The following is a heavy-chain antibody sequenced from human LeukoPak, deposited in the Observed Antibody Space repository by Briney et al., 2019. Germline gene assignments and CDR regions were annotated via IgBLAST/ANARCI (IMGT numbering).Heavy chain of an antibody. Sequence: SGGSLRLSCAASGFTFSNYGMHWVRQAPGKGLEWVAVIWYDGSNKYYGDSVKGRFTISRDNSKNTLYLQMNSLRAEDTAVYYCAKESRRYCTNPVWFDPWGQGTLVTVSS. CDR2: IWYDGSNK. CDR1: GFTFSNYG. D-gene: IGHD2-8*01. J-gene: IGHJ5*02. CDR3: AKESRRYCTNPVWFDP. V-gene: IGHV3-33*06.